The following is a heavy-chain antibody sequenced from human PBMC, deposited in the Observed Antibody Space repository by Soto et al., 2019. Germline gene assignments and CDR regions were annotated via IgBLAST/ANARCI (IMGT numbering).Heavy chain of an antibody. CDR3: AVLHSSSTSYIDC. D-gene: IGHD6-13*01. J-gene: IGHJ4*02. CDR1: GFTFSSYG. V-gene: IGHV3-30*02. Sequence: GGSLRLSCVGSGFTFSSYGIHWVSQAPGKGLECVALIWGDGTNEDYADSVEGRFTVSKDNSKNTVYLEMNSLRVEDTAVYYCAVLHSSSTSYIDCWGQGALVTVSS. CDR2: IWGDGTNE.